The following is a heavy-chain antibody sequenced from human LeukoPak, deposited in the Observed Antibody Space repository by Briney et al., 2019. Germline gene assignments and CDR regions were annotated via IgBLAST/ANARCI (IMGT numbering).Heavy chain of an antibody. CDR2: IYYSGST. Sequence: SETLSLTCTVSGGSISSHYWSWIRQPPGKGLEWIGYIYYSGSTNYNPSLKSRVTISVDTSKNQFSLKLSSVTAADTAVYYCARESADLIDYWAREPWSPSPQ. J-gene: IGHJ4*02. CDR1: GGSISSHY. CDR3: ARESADLIDY. V-gene: IGHV4-59*11.